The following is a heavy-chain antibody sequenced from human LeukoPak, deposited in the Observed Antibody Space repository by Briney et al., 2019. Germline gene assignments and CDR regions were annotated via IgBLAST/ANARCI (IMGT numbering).Heavy chain of an antibody. V-gene: IGHV1-8*03. J-gene: IGHJ3*02. D-gene: IGHD3-22*01. Sequence: GASVKVSCKASGYTFTSYDINWVRQATGQGLEWMGWMNPNSGNTGYAQKFQGRVTITRNTSISTAYMELSSLRSEDTAVYYCAAHYYDSSGSLDAFDIWGQGTMVTVSS. CDR1: GYTFTSYD. CDR2: MNPNSGNT. CDR3: AAHYYDSSGSLDAFDI.